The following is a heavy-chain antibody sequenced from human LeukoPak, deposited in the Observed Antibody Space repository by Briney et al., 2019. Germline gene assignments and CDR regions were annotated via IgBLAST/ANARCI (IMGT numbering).Heavy chain of an antibody. CDR3: TAYYYGSGSYVGYYYMDV. J-gene: IGHJ6*03. CDR2: IIPIFGTA. Sequence: SVRVSCKASGGTFSSYAISWVRQAPGQGLEWMGGIIPIFGTANYAQKFQVRVTITTDESTSTAYMELSSLRSEDTAVYYCTAYYYGSGSYVGYYYMDVWGKGTTVTVSS. V-gene: IGHV1-69*05. D-gene: IGHD3-10*01. CDR1: GGTFSSYA.